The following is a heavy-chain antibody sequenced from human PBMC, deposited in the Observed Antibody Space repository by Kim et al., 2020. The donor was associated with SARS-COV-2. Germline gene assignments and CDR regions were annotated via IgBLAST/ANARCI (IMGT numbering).Heavy chain of an antibody. CDR3: ARGLGYCSGGSCYPLWYFDL. J-gene: IGHJ2*01. CDR1: GGSISSYY. Sequence: SETLSLTCTVSGGSISSYYWSWIRQPPGKGLEWIGYIYYSGSTNYNPSLKSRVTISVDTSKNQFSLKLSSVTAADTAVYYCARGLGYCSGGSCYPLWYFDLWGRGTLVTVSS. CDR2: IYYSGST. D-gene: IGHD2-15*01. V-gene: IGHV4-59*13.